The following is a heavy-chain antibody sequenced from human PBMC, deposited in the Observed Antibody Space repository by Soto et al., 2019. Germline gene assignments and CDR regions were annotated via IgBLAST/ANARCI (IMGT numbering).Heavy chain of an antibody. V-gene: IGHV3-23*01. CDR1: GFTFTSYG. CDR2: IRGGGGQT. Sequence: GGSLRLSCTASGFTFTSYGMGWVRQAPGKGLQWVSTIRGGGGQTHYTDSVKGRFSISRDNSKNTVYLQMDSLRAEDTAMYFCARDVGLDSDDFFAYWGQGTQVTVSS. CDR3: ARDVGLDSDDFFAY. J-gene: IGHJ4*02. D-gene: IGHD3-9*01.